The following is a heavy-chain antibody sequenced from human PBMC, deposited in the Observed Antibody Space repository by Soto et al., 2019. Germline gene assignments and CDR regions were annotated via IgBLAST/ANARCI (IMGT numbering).Heavy chain of an antibody. CDR1: GYTFTSYG. V-gene: IGHV1-18*01. Sequence: ASVKVSCKASGYTFTSYGISWVRQAPGQGLEWMGWISAYNGNTNYAQKLQGRVTMTTDTSTSTAYMELRSLRSDDTAVYYCARPYYYDSGSSKYYFDYWGQGTLVTVSS. J-gene: IGHJ4*02. CDR3: ARPYYYDSGSSKYYFDY. D-gene: IGHD3-10*01. CDR2: ISAYNGNT.